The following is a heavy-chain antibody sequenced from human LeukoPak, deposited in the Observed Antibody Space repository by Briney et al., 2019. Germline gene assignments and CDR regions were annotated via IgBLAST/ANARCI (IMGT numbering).Heavy chain of an antibody. D-gene: IGHD1-20*01. CDR3: ARLEGITAFDY. V-gene: IGHV4-39*01. CDR1: GGSISSSSYY. Sequence: SETLSLTCTVSGGSISSSSYYWGWIRQPPGRGLEWIGSIYYSGSTYYNPSLKSRVTISVDTSKNQFSLKLSSVTAADTAVYYCARLEGITAFDYWGQGTLVTVSS. CDR2: IYYSGST. J-gene: IGHJ4*02.